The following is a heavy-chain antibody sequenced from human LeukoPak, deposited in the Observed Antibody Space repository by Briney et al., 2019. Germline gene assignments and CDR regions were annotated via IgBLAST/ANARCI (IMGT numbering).Heavy chain of an antibody. D-gene: IGHD4-17*01. CDR3: ARGRAYGDYGY. Sequence: PSETLSLTCTVSGGSISSYYWSWIRQPPGKGLEWIGYIYYSGSTNYNPSLKSRVTISVDTYKNQFSLKLSSVTAADTAVYYCARGRAYGDYGYWGQGTLVTVSS. J-gene: IGHJ4*02. V-gene: IGHV4-59*01. CDR2: IYYSGST. CDR1: GGSISSYY.